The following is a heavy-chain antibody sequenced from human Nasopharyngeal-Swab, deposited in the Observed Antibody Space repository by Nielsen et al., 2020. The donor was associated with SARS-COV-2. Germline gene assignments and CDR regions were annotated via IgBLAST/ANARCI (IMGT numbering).Heavy chain of an antibody. CDR3: AKTKGCSGGSCYGLDY. V-gene: IGHV3-23*01. D-gene: IGHD2-15*01. CDR2: ISSSGGRT. Sequence: GESLKISCAASGFTFSSYAMRWVRQAPGKGLEWVSAISSSGGRTYYADSVKGRFTIPRDNSKNTLYLQMSSLRAEDTAVYYCAKTKGCSGGSCYGLDYWGQGTLVTVSS. CDR1: GFTFSSYA. J-gene: IGHJ4*02.